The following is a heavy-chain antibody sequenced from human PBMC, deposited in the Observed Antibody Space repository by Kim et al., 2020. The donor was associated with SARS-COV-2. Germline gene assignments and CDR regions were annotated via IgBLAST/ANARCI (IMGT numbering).Heavy chain of an antibody. Sequence: GGSLRLSCAASGFPFRSYAMSWVRQAPGKGLEWVASISGTGGSLLISDSVKGRFTISRDNSKDTLYLQMNALRVEDTAVYYCAKHEYKWGKGTHDYWGQGSLVTVSS. CDR2: ISGTGGSL. J-gene: IGHJ4*02. CDR1: GFPFRSYA. V-gene: IGHV3-23*01. CDR3: AKHEYKWGKGTHDY. D-gene: IGHD7-27*01.